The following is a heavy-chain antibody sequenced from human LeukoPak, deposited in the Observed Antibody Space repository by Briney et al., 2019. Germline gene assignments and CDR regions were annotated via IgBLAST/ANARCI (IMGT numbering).Heavy chain of an antibody. CDR3: ARRAGAYSHPYDY. V-gene: IGHV3-53*01. CDR2: IYSGGNT. D-gene: IGHD4/OR15-4a*01. CDR1: GLTVSSNC. J-gene: IGHJ4*02. Sequence: GGSLRLSCAASGLTVSSNCMSWVRQAPGKGLEWVSFIYSGGNTYYADSVKGRFTISRDNSKNTLYLQMNSLRAEDTAVYYRARRAGAYSHPYDYWGQGTLVTVSS.